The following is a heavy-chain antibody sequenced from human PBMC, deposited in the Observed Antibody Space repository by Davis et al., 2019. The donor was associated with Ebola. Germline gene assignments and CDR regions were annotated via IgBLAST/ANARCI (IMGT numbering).Heavy chain of an antibody. CDR1: GGSISSGGYY. CDR2: IYYSGST. Sequence: MPSETLSLTCTVSGGSISSGGYYWSWIRQHPGKGLEWIGYIYYSGSTNYNPSLKSRVTISVDTSKNQFSLKLSSVTAADTAVYYCARARKTYYYDSSGYGAVVDAFDIWGQGTMVTVSS. D-gene: IGHD3-22*01. CDR3: ARARKTYYYDSSGYGAVVDAFDI. V-gene: IGHV4-61*08. J-gene: IGHJ3*02.